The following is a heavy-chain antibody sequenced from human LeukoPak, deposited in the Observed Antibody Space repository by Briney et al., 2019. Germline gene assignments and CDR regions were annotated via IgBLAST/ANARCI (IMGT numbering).Heavy chain of an antibody. CDR2: IIPIFGTA. V-gene: IGHV1-69*13. Sequence: SVKVSCKASGGTFSSYAISWVRQAPGQGLEWMGGIIPIFGTANYAQKFQGRVTITADESTSTAYIELSSLRSEDTAVYYCARVDYYDSSGYFDYWGQGTLVTVSS. CDR3: ARVDYYDSSGYFDY. D-gene: IGHD3-22*01. J-gene: IGHJ4*02. CDR1: GGTFSSYA.